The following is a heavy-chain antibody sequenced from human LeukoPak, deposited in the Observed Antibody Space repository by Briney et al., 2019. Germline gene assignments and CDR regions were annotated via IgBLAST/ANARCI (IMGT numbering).Heavy chain of an antibody. Sequence: GGSLRLSCAASVFIISGDSMNWVRQAPGKGLEWIAYISRDSGIKYYADSVRGRFTISRDNAENSLYLQMNSLRAEDTAVYYCARGHNSSSSGFYYYYMDVWGRGTTVTVSS. CDR1: VFIISGDS. CDR3: ARGHNSSSSGFYYYYMDV. CDR2: ISRDSGIK. D-gene: IGHD6-6*01. V-gene: IGHV3-48*04. J-gene: IGHJ6*03.